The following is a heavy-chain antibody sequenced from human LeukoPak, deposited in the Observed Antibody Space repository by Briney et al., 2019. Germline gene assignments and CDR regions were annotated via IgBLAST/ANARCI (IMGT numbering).Heavy chain of an antibody. D-gene: IGHD3-10*01. CDR2: INPNSGGT. Sequence: ASVKVSCKASGYTFTGYYMHWVRQAPGQGLEWMGWINPNSGGTNYAQKLQGRVTMTTDTSTSTAYMELRSLRSDDTAVYYCARDLDGSGSGAFDIWGQGTMVTVSS. CDR1: GYTFTGYY. J-gene: IGHJ3*02. CDR3: ARDLDGSGSGAFDI. V-gene: IGHV1-2*02.